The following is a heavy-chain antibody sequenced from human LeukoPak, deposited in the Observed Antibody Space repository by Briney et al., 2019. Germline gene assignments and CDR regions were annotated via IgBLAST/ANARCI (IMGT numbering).Heavy chain of an antibody. D-gene: IGHD2-21*01. CDR3: TRGYSNPYYWFDP. CDR1: GDSVSSSTAA. Sequence: SQTLSLTCAISGDSVSSSTAAWNWIRQSPSRGLEWLGRTYYRSKWYNDYAVSVKGRITINPDTSKNQLSLQLKSVTPKDTAVYFCTRGYSNPYYWFDPWGQGTLVTVSS. J-gene: IGHJ5*02. CDR2: TYYRSKWYN. V-gene: IGHV6-1*01.